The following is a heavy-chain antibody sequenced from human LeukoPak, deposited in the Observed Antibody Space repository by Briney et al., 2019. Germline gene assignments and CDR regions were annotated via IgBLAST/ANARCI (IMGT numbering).Heavy chain of an antibody. J-gene: IGHJ6*03. CDR3: ARTEYSSGWTYYYYYMDV. CDR1: GFTFDDYG. CDR2: ISSSGSTI. D-gene: IGHD6-19*01. V-gene: IGHV3-48*03. Sequence: GSLRLSCAASGFTFDDYGMSWVRQAPGKGLEWVSYISSSGSTIYYADSVKGRFTISRDNAKNSLYLQMNSLRAEDTAVYYCARTEYSSGWTYYYYYMDVWGKGTTVTISS.